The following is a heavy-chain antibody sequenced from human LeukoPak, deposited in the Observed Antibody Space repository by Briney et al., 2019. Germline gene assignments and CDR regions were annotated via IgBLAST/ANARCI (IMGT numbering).Heavy chain of an antibody. CDR1: GYSISSGYY. J-gene: IGHJ4*02. Sequence: SETLSLTCTVSGYSISSGYYWGWIRQPPGKGLEWIGSIHHSGSTYYNPALKSRVTTSVDTSKKQFSLNLRSVTAADTAVYYCARVQSYAYGFDYWGQGTLVTVSS. CDR3: ARVQSYAYGFDY. CDR2: IHHSGST. D-gene: IGHD2-2*01. V-gene: IGHV4-38-2*02.